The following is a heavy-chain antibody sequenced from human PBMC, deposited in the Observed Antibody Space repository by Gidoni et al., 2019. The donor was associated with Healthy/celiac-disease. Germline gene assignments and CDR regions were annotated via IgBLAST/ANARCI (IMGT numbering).Heavy chain of an antibody. J-gene: IGHJ3*02. CDR1: GFSLSTSGVG. CDR2: IYWNDDK. D-gene: IGHD3-10*01. Sequence: QITLKESGPTLVKPTQTLTLTCTFSGFSLSTSGVGVGWIRQPPGKALEWLALIYWNDDKRYSPSLKSRLTITKDTSKNQVVLTMTNMDPVDTATYYCAHTGPYYYGSGSYYNERVIWGQGTMVTVSS. CDR3: AHTGPYYYGSGSYYNERVI. V-gene: IGHV2-5*01.